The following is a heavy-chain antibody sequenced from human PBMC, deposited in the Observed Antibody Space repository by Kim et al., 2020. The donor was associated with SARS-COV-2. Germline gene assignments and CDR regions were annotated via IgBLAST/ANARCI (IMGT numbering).Heavy chain of an antibody. Sequence: GGSLRLSCAASGFTFSSYGMHWVRQAPGKGLEWVAVIWYDGSNKYYADSVKGRFTISRDNSKNTLYLQMNSLRAEDTAVYYCVREVLNNFDWFHYGMDVWGQGTTVTVSS. V-gene: IGHV3-33*01. D-gene: IGHD3-9*01. CDR2: IWYDGSNK. CDR3: VREVLNNFDWFHYGMDV. J-gene: IGHJ6*02. CDR1: GFTFSSYG.